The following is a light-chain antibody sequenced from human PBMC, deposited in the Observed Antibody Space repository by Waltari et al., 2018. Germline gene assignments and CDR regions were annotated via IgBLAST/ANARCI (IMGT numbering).Light chain of an antibody. CDR3: NSRDSSGQVV. V-gene: IGLV3-19*01. Sequence: SSELTQDPAVSVALGQTVRITCQGDSRRDYYARWYQLKPGQAPVLVIYGKNNRPSGIPDRFSGSSSGNTASLTITGAQAEDEADYYCNSRDSSGQVVFGGGTKLTVL. CDR1: SRRDYY. J-gene: IGLJ2*01. CDR2: GKN.